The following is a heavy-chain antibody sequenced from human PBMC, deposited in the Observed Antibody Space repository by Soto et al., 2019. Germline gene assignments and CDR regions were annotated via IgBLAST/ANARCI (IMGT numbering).Heavy chain of an antibody. V-gene: IGHV1-3*01. J-gene: IGHJ6*02. CDR3: ARPGIAVAGPYYYYGMDV. Sequence: ASVKVSCKASGYTFSSYAMHWVRQAPGQRLEWMGWINAGYGNTKSSQKFQDRVTISRDTSTSTAYMELSSLRSEDTAVYYCARPGIAVAGPYYYYGMDVWGQGTTVTVS. CDR1: GYTFSSYA. D-gene: IGHD6-19*01. CDR2: INAGYGNT.